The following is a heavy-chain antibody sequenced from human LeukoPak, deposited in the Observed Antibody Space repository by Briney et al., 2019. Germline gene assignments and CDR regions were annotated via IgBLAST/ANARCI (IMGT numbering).Heavy chain of an antibody. J-gene: IGHJ4*02. D-gene: IGHD4-17*01. CDR3: ASKRREDYGDYGYLDY. Sequence: GASVKVPCKASGGTFSSYAISWVRQAPGQGLEWMGRVIPILGIANYAQKFQGRVTITADKSTSTAYMELSSLRSEDTAVYYCASKRREDYGDYGYLDYWGQGTLVTVSS. CDR1: GGTFSSYA. CDR2: VIPILGIA. V-gene: IGHV1-69*04.